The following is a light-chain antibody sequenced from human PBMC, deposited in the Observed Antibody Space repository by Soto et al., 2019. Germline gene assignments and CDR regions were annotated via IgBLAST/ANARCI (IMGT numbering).Light chain of an antibody. J-gene: IGLJ1*01. CDR1: SSDVGGYNY. V-gene: IGLV2-8*01. CDR2: EVS. Sequence: QSALTQPPSASGSPGQLVTISCTGTSSDVGGYNYVSWYQQHPGKAPKLMIYEVSERPSGVPDRFSGSKSSNTASLTVSGLQAEDEADYYCSSYAGSNNFVFGTGTKLTVL. CDR3: SSYAGSNNFV.